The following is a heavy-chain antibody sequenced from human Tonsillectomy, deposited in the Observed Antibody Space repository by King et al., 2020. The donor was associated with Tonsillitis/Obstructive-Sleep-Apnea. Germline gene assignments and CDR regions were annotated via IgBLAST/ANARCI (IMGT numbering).Heavy chain of an antibody. CDR1: GYSFTRYW. Sequence: VQLVESGAEVKKPGESLKMSCKGSGYSFTRYWIAWVLQRPGKGLEWLGIIYPGDSDTRYSPYFQGRVTSSADKSISTADLQWSSLKASDTAMYYCARHGLFEYNNWFDPWGQGTLVTVSS. CDR2: IYPGDSDT. J-gene: IGHJ5*02. D-gene: IGHD6-6*01. CDR3: ARHGLFEYNNWFDP. V-gene: IGHV5-51*01.